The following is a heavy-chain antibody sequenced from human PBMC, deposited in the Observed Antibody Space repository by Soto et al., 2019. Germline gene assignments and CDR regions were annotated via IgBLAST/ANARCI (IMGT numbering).Heavy chain of an antibody. D-gene: IGHD2-21*02. Sequence: QVQLVQSGPEVKKTGTSVKVSCKASGGTFSRRAISWVRQAPGQGLEWMGGIIPVFGRVNYAEKFQDRVTITADKSTCTVYRELSSLRSEDTALYYCANSRGVTFLGYHCMDIWGQGTTFSVSS. J-gene: IGHJ6*02. CDR3: ANSRGVTFLGYHCMDI. V-gene: IGHV1-69*06. CDR1: GGTFSRRA. CDR2: IIPVFGRV.